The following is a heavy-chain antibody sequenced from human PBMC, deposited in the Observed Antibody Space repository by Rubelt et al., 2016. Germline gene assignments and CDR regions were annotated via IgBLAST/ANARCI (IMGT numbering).Heavy chain of an antibody. V-gene: IGHV4-61*01. CDR2: IYYSGST. CDR1: RGSYY. D-gene: IGHD2-2*01. Sequence: RGSYYWSWIRQPPGKGLEWIGYIYYSGSTNYNPSLKSRVTISVDTSKNQFSLKLSSVTAADTAVYYCARVAVPAARGAFDIWGQGTTVTVSS. CDR3: ARVAVPAARGAFDI. J-gene: IGHJ3*02.